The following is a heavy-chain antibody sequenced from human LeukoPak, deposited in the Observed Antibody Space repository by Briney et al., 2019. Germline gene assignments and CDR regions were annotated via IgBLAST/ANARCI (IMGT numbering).Heavy chain of an antibody. CDR3: ARGYDFWSGHYPIYYYYGMDV. Sequence: PGGSLRLSCAASGFTFSSYSMNWVRQAPGKGLEWVSSISSSSSYIYYADSVKGRFTISRDNAKNSLYLQMNSLRAEDTAVYYCARGYDFWSGHYPIYYYYGMDVWGQGTTVTVSS. J-gene: IGHJ6*02. V-gene: IGHV3-21*01. D-gene: IGHD3-3*01. CDR1: GFTFSSYS. CDR2: ISSSSSYI.